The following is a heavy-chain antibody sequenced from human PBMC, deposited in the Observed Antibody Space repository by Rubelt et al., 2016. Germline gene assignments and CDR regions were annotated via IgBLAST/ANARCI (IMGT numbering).Heavy chain of an antibody. D-gene: IGHD2-15*01. CDR2: INHSGST. V-gene: IGHV4-34*01. Sequence: QVQLHQWGAGLLKPSETLSLTCAVYGGSFSGYYWSWIRQPPGKGLEWIGEINHSGSTNYNPSLRRRGRLAGDTSKNQVCLKRSAVTAADKALYYCASTTENGSGGSCYFGDWGQGTLVTVSS. J-gene: IGHJ4*02. CDR3: ASTTENGSGGSCYFGD. CDR1: GGSFSGYY.